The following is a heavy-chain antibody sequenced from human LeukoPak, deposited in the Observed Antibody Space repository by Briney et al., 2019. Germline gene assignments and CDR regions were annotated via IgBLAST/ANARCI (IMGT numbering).Heavy chain of an antibody. CDR3: ARDMGGYVGNWFDP. CDR2: IGGGGRT. J-gene: IGHJ5*02. CDR1: GFTYSSHS. V-gene: IGHV3-66*01. Sequence: GGSLRLSCAASGFTYSSHSMTWVRQAPGKGLEWVSVIGGGGRTFYADSVKGRFTISRDNAKNSLYLQMNSLRDEDTAVYYCARDMGGYVGNWFDPWGQGTLVTVSS. D-gene: IGHD5-12*01.